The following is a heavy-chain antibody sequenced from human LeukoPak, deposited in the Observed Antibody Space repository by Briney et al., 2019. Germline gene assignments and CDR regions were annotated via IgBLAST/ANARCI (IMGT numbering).Heavy chain of an antibody. CDR2: IYYSGST. CDR3: ARRHGYKLI. CDR1: GGSISSSSYY. J-gene: IGHJ4*02. Sequence: SETLSLTCTVSGGSISSSSYYWGWIRQPPGKGLEWIGSIYYSGSTYYNPSLKSRVTISVDTSKNQFSLKLSSVTAADTAVYCCARRHGYKLIWGQGTLVTVSS. V-gene: IGHV4-39*01. D-gene: IGHD5-24*01.